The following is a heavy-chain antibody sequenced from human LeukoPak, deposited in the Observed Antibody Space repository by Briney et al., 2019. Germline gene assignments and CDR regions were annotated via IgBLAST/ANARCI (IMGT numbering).Heavy chain of an antibody. D-gene: IGHD5-24*01. Sequence: ASVKVSCKASGYTFTGYYMHWVRQAPGQGLEWMGWINPNSGGTNYAQKFQGRVTMTRDTSISTAYMELSSLRSEDTAVYYCARDYFEGMATRDDAFDIWGQGTMVTVSS. CDR1: GYTFTGYY. J-gene: IGHJ3*02. V-gene: IGHV1-2*02. CDR2: INPNSGGT. CDR3: ARDYFEGMATRDDAFDI.